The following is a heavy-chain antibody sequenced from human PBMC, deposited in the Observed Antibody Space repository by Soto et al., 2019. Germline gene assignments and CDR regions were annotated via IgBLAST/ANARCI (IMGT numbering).Heavy chain of an antibody. Sequence: PGESLKISCNGSGYSFTSYWIGWVRQMPGKGLEWMGIIYPGDSDTRYSPSFQGQVTISADKSISTAYLQWSNLKASDTAMYYCARRRHSCYYYYYYGMYVRCQGTTVIVS. CDR3: ARRRHSCYYYYYYGMYV. CDR2: IYPGDSDT. J-gene: IGHJ6*02. CDR1: GYSFTSYW. V-gene: IGHV5-51*01.